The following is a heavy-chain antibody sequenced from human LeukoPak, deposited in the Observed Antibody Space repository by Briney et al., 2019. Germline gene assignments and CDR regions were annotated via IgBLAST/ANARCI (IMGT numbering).Heavy chain of an antibody. D-gene: IGHD2-2*02. Sequence: SVKVSCKASGGTFSSYAISWVRQAPGQGLEWMGRIIPILGIANYAQKFQGRVTITADKSTSTAYMELSSLRSEDTAVYYCALNIVVVPAAIGDLGYFDYWGQGTLVTVSS. J-gene: IGHJ4*02. CDR3: ALNIVVVPAAIGDLGYFDY. CDR1: GGTFSSYA. V-gene: IGHV1-69*04. CDR2: IIPILGIA.